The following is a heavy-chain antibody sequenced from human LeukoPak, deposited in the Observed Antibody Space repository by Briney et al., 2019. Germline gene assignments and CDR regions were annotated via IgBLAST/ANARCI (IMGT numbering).Heavy chain of an antibody. V-gene: IGHV1-46*01. Sequence: ASVKVSCKASGYSFTSNYIHWVRQAPGQGLEWMGMIYPSDGSTSYAQKFQGRVTVTRDTSTSTVHMELSGLRSEDTAVYYCARDYSGGDVDYWGQGTLVTVSS. CDR2: IYPSDGST. CDR1: GYSFTSNY. J-gene: IGHJ4*02. CDR3: ARDYSGGDVDY. D-gene: IGHD4-17*01.